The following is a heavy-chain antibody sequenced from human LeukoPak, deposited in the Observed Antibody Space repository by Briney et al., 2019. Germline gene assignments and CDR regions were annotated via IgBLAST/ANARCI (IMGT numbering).Heavy chain of an antibody. CDR3: ARGEGYYDSSGYHGYY. V-gene: IGHV4-34*01. CDR1: GGSFSGYY. Sequence: SETLSLTCAVYGGSFSGYYWSWIRQPPGKGLEWIGEINHSGSTNHNPSLKSRVTISVDTSKNQFSLKLSSVTAADTAVYYCARGEGYYDSSGYHGYYWGQGTLVTVSS. D-gene: IGHD3-22*01. J-gene: IGHJ4*02. CDR2: INHSGST.